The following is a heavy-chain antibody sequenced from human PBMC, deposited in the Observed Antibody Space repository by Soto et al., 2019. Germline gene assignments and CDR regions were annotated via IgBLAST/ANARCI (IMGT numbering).Heavy chain of an antibody. CDR2: FDPEDGET. CDR1: GYTLTELS. V-gene: IGHV1-24*01. J-gene: IGHJ5*02. D-gene: IGHD6-6*01. CDR3: ARDIGSSIAAQT. Sequence: ASVKVSCKVSGYTLTELSMHWVRQAPGKGLEWMGGFDPEDGETIYAQKFQGRVTMTEDTSTDTAYMELSSLRSEDTAVYYCARDIGSSIAAQTWGQGTLVTVSS.